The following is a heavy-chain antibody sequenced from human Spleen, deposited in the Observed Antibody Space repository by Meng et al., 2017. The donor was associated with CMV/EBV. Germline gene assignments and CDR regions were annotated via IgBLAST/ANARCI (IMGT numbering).Heavy chain of an antibody. J-gene: IGHJ6*02. Sequence: GESLKISCAASGFIFDDYGMSWGRHAPGKGLEWVSGINWNGDSTGYADSVKGRFTISIDNYKNTVFLQMNSLRAEDTALYFCAKDLGMQGSYYYDLDVWGQGTTVTVSS. D-gene: IGHD2-8*01. CDR1: GFIFDDYG. V-gene: IGHV3-20*04. CDR3: AKDLGMQGSYYYDLDV. CDR2: INWNGDST.